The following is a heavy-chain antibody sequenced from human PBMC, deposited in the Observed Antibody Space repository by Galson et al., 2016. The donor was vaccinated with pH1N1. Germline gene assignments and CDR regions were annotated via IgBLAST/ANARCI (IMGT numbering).Heavy chain of an antibody. CDR2: ISPSSSYI. CDR3: ARGGDYDLYGMDV. V-gene: IGHV3-21*01. Sequence: SYTASGFTFMTYSMHWVRQAPGKGLERVSSISPSSSYIHYVDSVKGRFTTSTDNANNSLYLQMNSLRAEDTAVYYCARGGDYDLYGMDVWGQGTTVTVSS. J-gene: IGHJ6*01. CDR1: GFTFMTYS. D-gene: IGHD3-3*01.